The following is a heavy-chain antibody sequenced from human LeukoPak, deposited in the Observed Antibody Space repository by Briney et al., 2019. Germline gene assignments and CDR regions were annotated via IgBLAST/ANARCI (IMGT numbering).Heavy chain of an antibody. CDR3: ARLGNIDYSNYYMDV. D-gene: IGHD4-11*01. CDR1: GGSISSSSYY. CDR2: IFYTGTT. Sequence: SETLSLTCTVSGGSISSSSYYWGWSRQPPGKGLEWTGSIFYTGTTYYNPSLKSRVTISVDTSKNQFSLRLNSVTAADTAVYYCARLGNIDYSNYYMDVWGKGTTVTVSS. V-gene: IGHV4-39*01. J-gene: IGHJ6*03.